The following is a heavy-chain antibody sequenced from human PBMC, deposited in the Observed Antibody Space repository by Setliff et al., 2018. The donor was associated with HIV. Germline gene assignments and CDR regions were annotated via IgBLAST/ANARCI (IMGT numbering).Heavy chain of an antibody. CDR3: ATPHREREDDAFDV. D-gene: IGHD1-1*01. V-gene: IGHV4-38-2*02. CDR1: GFSIGNFYY. CDR2: MYPNGRT. J-gene: IGHJ3*01. Sequence: PLETLSLTCNVSGFSIGNFYYWGWVRQPPGKGLEWVGSMYPNGRTYYNPSVKSRVTISVDTSKNQFFLKLSSVTAADTAMYYCATPHREREDDAFDVWGQGTKVT.